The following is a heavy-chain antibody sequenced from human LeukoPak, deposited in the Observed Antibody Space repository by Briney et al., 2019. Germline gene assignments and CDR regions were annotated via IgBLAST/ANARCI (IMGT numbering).Heavy chain of an antibody. Sequence: SSETLSLTCTVSGGSISSYYWSWIRQPPGKGLEWIGYIYYSGSTNYNPSLKSRVTISADTSKNQFSLKLSSVTAADTAVYYCARHGPNMSGSYYFTYWGQGTLVTVSS. CDR3: ARHGPNMSGSYYFTY. V-gene: IGHV4-59*08. CDR1: GGSISSYY. CDR2: IYYSGST. J-gene: IGHJ4*02. D-gene: IGHD1-26*01.